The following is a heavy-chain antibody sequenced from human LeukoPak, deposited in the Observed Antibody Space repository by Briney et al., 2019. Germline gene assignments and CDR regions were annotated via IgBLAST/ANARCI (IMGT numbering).Heavy chain of an antibody. V-gene: IGHV1-2*02. J-gene: IGHJ3*02. CDR1: GYTFTGYY. Sequence: ASVKVSCKASGYTFTGYYMHWVRQAPGQGLEWMGWINPNSGGTNYAQKFQGRVTITRNTSISTAYMELSSLRSEDTAVYYCARGVGAMANAFDIWGQGTMVTVSS. D-gene: IGHD1-26*01. CDR3: ARGVGAMANAFDI. CDR2: INPNSGGT.